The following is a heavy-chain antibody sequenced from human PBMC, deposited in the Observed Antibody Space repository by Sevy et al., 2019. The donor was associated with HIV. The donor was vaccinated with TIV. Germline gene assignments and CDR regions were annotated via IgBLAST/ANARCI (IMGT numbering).Heavy chain of an antibody. D-gene: IGHD6-13*01. V-gene: IGHV3-7*01. CDR2: IKEDGSVK. J-gene: IGHJ4*02. CDR3: VRAIGAAGSY. Sequence: VGSLRLSCAASGFSFSTYAMTWVRQAPGKGLEWVANIKEDGSVKYYVESVKGRFTISRDNAKNSVYLQMNSLRAEDAALYYCVRAIGAAGSYWGLGTLVTVSS. CDR1: GFSFSTYA.